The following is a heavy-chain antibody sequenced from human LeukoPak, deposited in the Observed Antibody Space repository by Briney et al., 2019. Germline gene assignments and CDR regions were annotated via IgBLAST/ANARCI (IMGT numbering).Heavy chain of an antibody. CDR2: ISAYNGNT. J-gene: IGHJ4*02. V-gene: IGHV1-18*04. Sequence: ASVKVSCKASGYTFTGYYMHWVRQAPGQGLEWMGWISAYNGNTNYAQKLQGRVTMTTDTSTSTAYMEPRSLRSDDTAVYYCARDMDDYGDRWADFDYWGQGTLVTVSS. CDR3: ARDMDDYGDRWADFDY. CDR1: GYTFTGYY. D-gene: IGHD4-17*01.